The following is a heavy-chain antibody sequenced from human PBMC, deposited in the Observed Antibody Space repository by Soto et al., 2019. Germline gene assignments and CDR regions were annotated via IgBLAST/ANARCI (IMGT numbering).Heavy chain of an antibody. D-gene: IGHD4-17*01. CDR2: IYSGGST. CDR3: ARSGPYGDYDY. J-gene: IGHJ4*02. CDR1: GFTVSSNH. V-gene: IGHV3-66*01. Sequence: EVQLVESGGGLVQPGGSLRLSCAASGFTVSSNHMSWVRQAPGKGLEWVSVIYSGGSTYYADSVKGRFTISRDNSKNTVYLQTDSLRAEDTAVYYCARSGPYGDYDYWGQGTLVTVSS.